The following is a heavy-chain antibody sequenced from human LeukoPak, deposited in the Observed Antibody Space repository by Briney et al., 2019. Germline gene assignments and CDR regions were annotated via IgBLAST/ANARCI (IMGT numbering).Heavy chain of an antibody. Sequence: GESLRLSCAASGFTFSSHAMSYVRPVPGKRLEWVSGIRGSGLTPFSADSLMGRFTISKDNSAITPVPQMNGLRAQDPAIHYCAKGGKYDSSGYFYDGYFDSWGQGTLVTVSS. D-gene: IGHD3-22*01. V-gene: IGHV3-23*01. CDR1: GFTFSSHA. CDR3: AKGGKYDSSGYFYDGYFDS. CDR2: IRGSGLTP. J-gene: IGHJ4*02.